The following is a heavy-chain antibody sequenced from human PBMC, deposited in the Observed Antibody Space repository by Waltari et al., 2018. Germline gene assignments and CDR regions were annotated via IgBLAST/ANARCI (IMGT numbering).Heavy chain of an antibody. D-gene: IGHD6-13*01. V-gene: IGHV1-18*01. CDR2: IGASSANT. Sequence: QVQLVQSGGEVKNPGASVNVSCTVFGYVSTNSGISCVRQAPGQGLEWLGWIGASSANTQIAQVFQGRVTLSRDISTKTAYMEIRSLTSDDTAMYYCAFLGLAGRWGTFDYWGQGTLVTVSS. CDR3: AFLGLAGRWGTFDY. CDR1: GYVSTNSG. J-gene: IGHJ4*02.